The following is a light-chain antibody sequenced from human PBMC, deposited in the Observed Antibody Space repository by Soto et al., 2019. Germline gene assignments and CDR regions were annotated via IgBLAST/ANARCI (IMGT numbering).Light chain of an antibody. CDR3: NSHTSGDFRV. J-gene: IGLJ1*01. CDR1: SSDVGRYNH. V-gene: IGLV2-14*01. Sequence: QSVLTQPASVSGSPGQSITISCTETSSDVGRYNHVSWYQHHPGKAPKLIISEVSNRPSGVSNRFSGSKSGYTASLTISGLQAEDEADYYCNSHTSGDFRVFGTGTKVTVL. CDR2: EVS.